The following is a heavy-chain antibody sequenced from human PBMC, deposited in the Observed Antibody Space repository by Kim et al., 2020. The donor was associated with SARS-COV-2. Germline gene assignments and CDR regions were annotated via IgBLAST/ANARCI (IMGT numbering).Heavy chain of an antibody. Sequence: ASVKVSCKASGYTFTSYAMNWVRQAPGQGLEWMGWINTNTGNPTYAQGFTGRFVFSLDTSVSTAYLQICSLKAEDTAVYYCARGVRGVDHYWFDLWGQGTLVTVSS. V-gene: IGHV7-4-1*01. CDR1: GYTFTSYA. J-gene: IGHJ5*02. CDR3: ARGVRGVDHYWFDL. CDR2: INTNTGNP. D-gene: IGHD3-10*01.